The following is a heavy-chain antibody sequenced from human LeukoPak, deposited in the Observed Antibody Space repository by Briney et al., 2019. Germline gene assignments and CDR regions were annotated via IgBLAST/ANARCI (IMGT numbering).Heavy chain of an antibody. CDR1: GGSVSIGSYY. D-gene: IGHD4-17*01. Sequence: SETLSLTCTVSGGSVSIGSYYWSWIRQPPGKGLECIGYIYYSGSTNYNPSLKSRVTISVDTSKNQFSLKLSSVTAADTAVYYCARERRDYGDYAFDPWGQGTLVTVSS. CDR2: IYYSGST. J-gene: IGHJ5*02. V-gene: IGHV4-61*01. CDR3: ARERRDYGDYAFDP.